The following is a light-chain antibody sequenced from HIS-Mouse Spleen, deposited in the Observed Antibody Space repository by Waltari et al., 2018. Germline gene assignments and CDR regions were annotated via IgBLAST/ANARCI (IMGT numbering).Light chain of an antibody. CDR3: SSYAGSNNFEV. CDR2: EVS. CDR1: SSDVGCYNY. J-gene: IGLJ1*01. Sequence: QSALTPPPSASGSPGPSVTISCTGPSSDVGCYNYVSWYQQHPGKAPKLMIYEVSKRPSGVPDRFSGSKSGNTASLTVSGLQAEDEADYYCSSYAGSNNFEVFGTGTKVTVL. V-gene: IGLV2-8*01.